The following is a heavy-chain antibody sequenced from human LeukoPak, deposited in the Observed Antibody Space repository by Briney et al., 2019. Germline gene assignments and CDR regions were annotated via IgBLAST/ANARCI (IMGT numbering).Heavy chain of an antibody. D-gene: IGHD1-26*01. V-gene: IGHV3-23*01. CDR3: AKIAPKRATPRGGVLDY. J-gene: IGHJ4*02. CDR1: VFTLSSYA. Sequence: GGSLRLSCAASVFTLSSYAMSWAPHAPRKGLEWVSSISGSGGRTYYAHPEKRRLTISRDNSKNTLYLQMNSLRAEDTAVDYCAKIAPKRATPRGGVLDYWGQGTLVTVSS. CDR2: ISGSGGRT.